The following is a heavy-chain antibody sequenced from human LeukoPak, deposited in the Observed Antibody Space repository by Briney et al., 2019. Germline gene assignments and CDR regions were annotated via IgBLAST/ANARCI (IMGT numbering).Heavy chain of an antibody. CDR2: IYYTGST. CDR3: ARSGRGLATRFDP. D-gene: IGHD1-26*01. Sequence: LSETLSLTCTVSGGSISSYYWSWIRQPPGKGLDWIGYIYYTGSTNYNPSLKSRVTLSVDTSKNQFSLKLSSVTAADTAVYYCARSGRGLATRFDPWGQGILVTVSS. J-gene: IGHJ5*02. CDR1: GGSISSYY. V-gene: IGHV4-59*13.